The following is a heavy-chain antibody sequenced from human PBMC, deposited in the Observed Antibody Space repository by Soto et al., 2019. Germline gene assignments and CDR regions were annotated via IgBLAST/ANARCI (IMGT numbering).Heavy chain of an antibody. Sequence: PGESLKISCMGSGYTFTSYWIGWVRQMPGEGLEWMGVIYPSDSDIRYSPSFQGKVTISADKSITTAYLQWSSLKAADTAMYYCVRSGTSSGRFSDYWGQGTLVTVSS. CDR3: VRSGTSSGRFSDY. CDR1: GYTFTSYW. J-gene: IGHJ4*02. D-gene: IGHD2-15*01. V-gene: IGHV5-51*01. CDR2: IYPSDSDI.